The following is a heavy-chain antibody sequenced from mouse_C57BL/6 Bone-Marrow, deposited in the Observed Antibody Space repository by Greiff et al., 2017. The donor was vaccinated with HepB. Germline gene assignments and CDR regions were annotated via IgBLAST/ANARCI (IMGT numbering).Heavy chain of an antibody. V-gene: IGHV1-72*01. CDR3: ARAEKGKALYYDMDY. D-gene: IGHD2-1*01. CDR1: GYTFTSYW. J-gene: IGHJ4*01. CDR2: IDPNSGGT. Sequence: QVQLQQPGAELVKPGASVKLSCKASGYTFTSYWMHWVKQRPGRGLEWIGRIDPNSGGTTYNEKFKSKATLTVDKPSSTAYMQLSSLTSEDSAVYDCARAEKGKALYYDMDYGGQGTSVTVSS.